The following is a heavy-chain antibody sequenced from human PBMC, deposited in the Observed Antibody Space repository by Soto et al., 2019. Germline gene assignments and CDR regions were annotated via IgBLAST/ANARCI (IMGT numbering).Heavy chain of an antibody. V-gene: IGHV4-34*12. CDR3: ARGPHSDWPIPAY. CDR1: GGSFSGYY. D-gene: IGHD2-21*02. J-gene: IGHJ4*02. CDR2: INHSDEGIHSGVI. Sequence: QVQVQQWGAGLLKPSETLSLTCTVSGGSFSGYYWIWIRQSPGKGLEWIGEINHSDEGIHSGVINYNPSLKSRVTISVDTSKNQFSLIVSSVTAADTAVYFCARGPHSDWPIPAYWGQGTLVTVSS.